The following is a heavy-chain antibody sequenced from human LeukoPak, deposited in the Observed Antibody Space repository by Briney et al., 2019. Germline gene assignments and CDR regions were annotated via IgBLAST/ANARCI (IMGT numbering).Heavy chain of an antibody. D-gene: IGHD6-13*01. J-gene: IGHJ4*02. CDR2: IRYDGSNK. CDR3: ARRWSFDH. V-gene: IGHV3-30*02. CDR1: GFTFSTYG. Sequence: GGSLRLSCAASGFTFSTYGMHWVRQAPGKGLEWVAFIRYDGSNKYYADSVKGRFTISRDNSKNTLYLQMNSLRVEDTAVYYCARRWSFDHWGQGTLVTVSS.